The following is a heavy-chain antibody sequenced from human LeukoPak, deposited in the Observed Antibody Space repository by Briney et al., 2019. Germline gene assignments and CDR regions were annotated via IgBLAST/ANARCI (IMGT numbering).Heavy chain of an antibody. CDR2: ISSSGSTI. CDR1: GFTFSSYE. CDR3: ARDSGSSSWTPDWFDP. D-gene: IGHD6-13*01. Sequence: GGSLRLSCAASGFTFSSYEMNWVRQAPGKGLEWVPYISSSGSTIYYADSVKGRFTISRDNAKNSLYLQMNSLRAEDTAVYYCARDSGSSSWTPDWFDPWGQGTLVTVSS. V-gene: IGHV3-48*03. J-gene: IGHJ5*02.